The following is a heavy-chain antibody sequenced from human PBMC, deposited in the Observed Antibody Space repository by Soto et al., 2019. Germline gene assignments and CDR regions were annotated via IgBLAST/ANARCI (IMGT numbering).Heavy chain of an antibody. CDR1: GFTFSGYA. CDR2: ITGSGISK. V-gene: IGHV3-23*01. Sequence: GGSLRLSXAASGFTFSGYAMSWVRQAPGKGLEWVSSITGSGISKYFADSVKGRFTISRDNSKNTLYLQMNGLRAEDTAVYYCAKSWPRGSGTYYPGNYWGHGTLV. D-gene: IGHD3-10*01. J-gene: IGHJ4*01. CDR3: AKSWPRGSGTYYPGNY.